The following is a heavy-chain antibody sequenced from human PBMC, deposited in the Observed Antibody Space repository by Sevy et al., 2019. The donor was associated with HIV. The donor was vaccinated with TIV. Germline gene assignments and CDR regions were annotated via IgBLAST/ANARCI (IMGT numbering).Heavy chain of an antibody. CDR3: ATTNDYYETSGYPVDY. J-gene: IGHJ4*02. CDR1: GYTITEFA. V-gene: IGHV1-24*01. D-gene: IGHD3-22*01. Sequence: ASVKVSCKVSGYTITEFAMHWVRQAPGKGLEWMGTFDPEDDETMYAQKFQGSLTLTEDTCTDTAYMELSSLRSEDTAVYYCATTNDYYETSGYPVDYWGQGTLVTVSS. CDR2: FDPEDDET.